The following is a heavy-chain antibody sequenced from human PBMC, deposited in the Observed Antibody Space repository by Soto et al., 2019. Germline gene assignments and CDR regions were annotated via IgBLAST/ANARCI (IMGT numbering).Heavy chain of an antibody. CDR2: ISGSGGST. CDR1: GFTFSSYA. J-gene: IGHJ2*01. D-gene: IGHD5-18*01. V-gene: IGHV3-23*01. Sequence: EVQLLESGGGLVQPGGSLRLSCAASGFTFSSYAMSWARQAPGKGLEWVSAISGSGGSTYYADSVKGRFTISRDNSKNTLYLQMNSLRAEDTAVYYCAKAERGYSYDYWYFDLWGRGTLVTVSS. CDR3: AKAERGYSYDYWYFDL.